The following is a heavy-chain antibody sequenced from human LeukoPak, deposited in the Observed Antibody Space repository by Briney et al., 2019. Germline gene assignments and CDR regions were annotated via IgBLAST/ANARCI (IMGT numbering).Heavy chain of an antibody. J-gene: IGHJ5*02. D-gene: IGHD3-10*01. Sequence: SETLSLTCTVSGGSISSYYWSWIRQPAGKGLDWIGRIYTSGSNNYNPSLKSRLTMSVDTSKNQFSLKLSSVTAADPAVYYCARDTLGYYGSGSPNWFDPWGQGTLVTVSS. CDR1: GGSISSYY. V-gene: IGHV4-4*07. CDR3: ARDTLGYYGSGSPNWFDP. CDR2: IYTSGSN.